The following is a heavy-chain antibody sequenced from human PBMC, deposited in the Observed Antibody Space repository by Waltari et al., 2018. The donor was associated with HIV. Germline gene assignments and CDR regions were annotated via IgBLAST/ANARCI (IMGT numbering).Heavy chain of an antibody. CDR2: IYYGGST. V-gene: IGHV4-39*01. Sequence: QLQLQESGQGLVKPSETLSLTCTVSGGSISSSSYYWGWIRQPPGKGMEWLGSIYYGGSTNYDPALKRRVTVSVDPAKDQLSLRLSSVTAADTAVYYCARTGKAAAVYYYYGMDVWGQGTTVTVSS. CDR3: ARTGKAAAVYYYYGMDV. D-gene: IGHD6-13*01. CDR1: GGSISSSSYY. J-gene: IGHJ6*02.